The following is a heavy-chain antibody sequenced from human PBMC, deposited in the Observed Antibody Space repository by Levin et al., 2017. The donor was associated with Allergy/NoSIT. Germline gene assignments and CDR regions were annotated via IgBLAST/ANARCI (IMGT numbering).Heavy chain of an antibody. CDR3: ARGLRFLEWDYYGMDV. Sequence: GGSLRLSCAASGFTFSSYAMHWVRQAPGKGLEWVAVISYDGSNKYYADSVKGRFTISRDNSKNTLYLQMNSLRAEDTAVYYCARGLRFLEWDYYGMDVWGQGTTVTVSS. CDR2: ISYDGSNK. CDR1: GFTFSSYA. D-gene: IGHD3-3*01. V-gene: IGHV3-30*04. J-gene: IGHJ6*02.